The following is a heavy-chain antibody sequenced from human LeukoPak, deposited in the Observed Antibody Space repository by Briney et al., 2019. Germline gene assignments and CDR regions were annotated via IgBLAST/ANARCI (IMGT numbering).Heavy chain of an antibody. V-gene: IGHV4-4*07. CDR3: ARGGSYGSSDYYYYYMDV. Sequence: SETLSLTYTVSGGSISSYYWSWIRQPAGKGLEWIGRIYTSGSTNYNPSLKSRVTMSVDTSKNQFSLKLSSVTAADTAVYYCARGGSYGSSDYYYYYMDVWGKGTTVTISS. CDR2: IYTSGST. D-gene: IGHD5-18*01. CDR1: GGSISSYY. J-gene: IGHJ6*03.